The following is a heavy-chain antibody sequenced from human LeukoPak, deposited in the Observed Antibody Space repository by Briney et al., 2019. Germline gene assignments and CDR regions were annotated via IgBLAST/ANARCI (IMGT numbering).Heavy chain of an antibody. V-gene: IGHV1-8*03. CDR2: MNPNSGNT. J-gene: IGHJ4*02. CDR3: ARVYYYASGRLDS. Sequence: ASVKVSCKASGYTFTSYDINWVRQATGQGLEWRGWMNPNSGNTGYAQKFQGRVTITRDTSISTAYMELSRLRSDDTAVFYCARVYYYASGRLDSWGQGTLITVSS. D-gene: IGHD3-10*01. CDR1: GYTFTSYD.